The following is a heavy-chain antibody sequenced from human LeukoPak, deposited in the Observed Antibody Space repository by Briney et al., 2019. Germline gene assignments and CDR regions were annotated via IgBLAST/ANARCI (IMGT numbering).Heavy chain of an antibody. V-gene: IGHV4-39*07. D-gene: IGHD3-16*01. J-gene: IGHJ1*01. CDR1: GGSISTSNYY. CDR2: IFYSGST. CDR3: AKDDAWGRYKH. Sequence: PSETLSLTCTVSGGSISTSNYYWGWIRQPPGKGLEWIGNIFYSGSTYYSPSLKSRVTISLDTSRNQFSLKLNSVTAADTAVYYCAKDDAWGRYKHWGQGTLVTVSS.